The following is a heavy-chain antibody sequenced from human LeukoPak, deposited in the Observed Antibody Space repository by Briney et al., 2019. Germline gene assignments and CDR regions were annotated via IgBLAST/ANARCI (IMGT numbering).Heavy chain of an antibody. V-gene: IGHV3-49*03. Sequence: GGSLRLSCTASGFTFGDYAMSWFRQAPGKGLEWVGFIRSKAYGGTTEYAASVKGRFTISRDDSKSIAHLQMNSLKTEDTAVYYCTRRRGYSSSWEDYWGQGTLVTVSS. CDR1: GFTFGDYA. CDR2: IRSKAYGGTT. J-gene: IGHJ4*02. CDR3: TRRRGYSSSWEDY. D-gene: IGHD6-13*01.